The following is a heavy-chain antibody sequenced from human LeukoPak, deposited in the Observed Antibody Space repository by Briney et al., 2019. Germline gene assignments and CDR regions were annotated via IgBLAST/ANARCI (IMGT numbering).Heavy chain of an antibody. Sequence: GGSLRLSCVASGFTFRTYWMNWVRQAPGKGPEWVGNIKEDGSKAYYVDSVKGRFTISRDNAKNSLYLQLSTLRVEDTAVYYCARDSPGYSGNECWGQGTLVTVS. D-gene: IGHD4-11*01. V-gene: IGHV3-7*01. CDR3: ARDSPGYSGNEC. CDR1: GFTFRTYW. J-gene: IGHJ4*02. CDR2: IKEDGSKA.